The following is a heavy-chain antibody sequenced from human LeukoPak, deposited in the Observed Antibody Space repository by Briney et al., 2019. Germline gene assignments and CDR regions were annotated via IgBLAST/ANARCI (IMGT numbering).Heavy chain of an antibody. CDR3: ASSRDWFDP. CDR1: GYTFTGYY. V-gene: IGHV1-8*02. J-gene: IGHJ5*02. CDR2: MNPNSGNT. Sequence: ASVKVSCKASGYTFTGYYMHWVRQAPGQGLEWMGWMNPNSGNTGYAQKFQGRVTMTRNTSISTAYMELSSLGSEDTAVYYCASSRDWFDPWGQGTLVTVSS.